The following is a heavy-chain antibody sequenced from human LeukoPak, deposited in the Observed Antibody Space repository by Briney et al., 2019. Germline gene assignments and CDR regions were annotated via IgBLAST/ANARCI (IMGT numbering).Heavy chain of an antibody. CDR2: INPSGGST. Sequence: ASVKVSCKASGYTFTSYYMHWVRQAPGQGLEWMGIINPSGGSTSYAQKFQGRVTMTRDTSTSTVYMELSSLRSEDTAVYYCARGGSTLAQTSIGWFDPWGQGTLVTVSS. CDR1: GYTFTSYY. V-gene: IGHV1-46*03. J-gene: IGHJ5*02. D-gene: IGHD2-15*01. CDR3: ARGGSTLAQTSIGWFDP.